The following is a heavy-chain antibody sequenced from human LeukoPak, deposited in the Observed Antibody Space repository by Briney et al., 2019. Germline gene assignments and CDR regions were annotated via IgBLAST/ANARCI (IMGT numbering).Heavy chain of an antibody. Sequence: VASVKVSCKASGYTFTSYYMHWVRRAPGQGLEWMGIINPSGGSTSYAQKFQGRVTMTRDTSTSTVYMELSSLRSEDTAVYYCARSRAAAPFDYWGQGTLVTVSS. CDR3: ARSRAAAPFDY. J-gene: IGHJ4*02. V-gene: IGHV1-46*01. CDR2: INPSGGST. CDR1: GYTFTSYY. D-gene: IGHD6-13*01.